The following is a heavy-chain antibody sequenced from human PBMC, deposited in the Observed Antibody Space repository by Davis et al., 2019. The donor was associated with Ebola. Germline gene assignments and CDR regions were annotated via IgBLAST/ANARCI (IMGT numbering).Heavy chain of an antibody. D-gene: IGHD5-18*01. CDR2: IYYSGIT. CDR3: AREGRWIQLWLGVAYYGMDV. Sequence: GSLRLSCTVSGGSIISSSSYWGWIRQPPRKGLEWIGSIYYSGITYYNPSLKSRVTISVDTSKNQFSLKLRSVTAADTAVYYCAREGRWIQLWLGVAYYGMDVWGKGTTVTVSS. V-gene: IGHV4-39*02. CDR1: GGSIISSSSY. J-gene: IGHJ6*04.